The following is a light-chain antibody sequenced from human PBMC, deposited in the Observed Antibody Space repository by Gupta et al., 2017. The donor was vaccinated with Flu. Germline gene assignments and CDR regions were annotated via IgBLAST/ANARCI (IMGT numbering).Light chain of an antibody. CDR2: GNN. CDR3: QSYDSSMIVYV. Sequence: QSVLPQPPSVSGAPGQRVTISCTGSSSNIGTVYDVHWYQHLPGTAPKLLIYGNNNRPSGVPDRFSGSKSGTSASLTITGLQAEDEADYYCQSYDSSMIVYVFGTGTKVTVL. V-gene: IGLV1-40*01. CDR1: SSNIGTVYD. J-gene: IGLJ1*01.